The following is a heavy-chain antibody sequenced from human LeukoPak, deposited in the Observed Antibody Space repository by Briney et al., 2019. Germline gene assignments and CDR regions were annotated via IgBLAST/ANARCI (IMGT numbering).Heavy chain of an antibody. Sequence: PSETLSPTCAVSGASISSRDWWTGVRQPPGKGLEWIGEIFHRGSTNYNPSLRSRVTISVAKSKNQFSLKVSSVTAADTAVYYCARIYCSNTWCYCYFDYWGQGNVVTVSS. CDR1: GASISSRDW. V-gene: IGHV4-4*02. CDR3: ARIYCSNTWCYCYFDY. D-gene: IGHD2-2*01. J-gene: IGHJ4*02. CDR2: IFHRGST.